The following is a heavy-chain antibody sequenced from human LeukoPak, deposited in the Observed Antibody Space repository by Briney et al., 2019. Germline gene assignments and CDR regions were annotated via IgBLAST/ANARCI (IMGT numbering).Heavy chain of an antibody. CDR2: IYHSGST. Sequence: SETLSLTCTVSGYSISSGYYWGWIRQPPGKGLEWIGSIYHSGSTYYNPSLKSRVTISVDTSKNQFSLKLSYVTAADTAVYYCARQTTVTTFAFDMWGQGTMVTVSS. CDR1: GYSISSGYY. J-gene: IGHJ3*02. D-gene: IGHD4-17*01. CDR3: ARQTTVTTFAFDM. V-gene: IGHV4-38-2*02.